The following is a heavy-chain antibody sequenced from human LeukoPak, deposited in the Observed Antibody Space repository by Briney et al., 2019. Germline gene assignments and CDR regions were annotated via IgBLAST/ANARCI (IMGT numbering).Heavy chain of an antibody. CDR2: IIPIFGTA. CDR1: GGTFSSYA. Sequence: ASVKVSCKASGGTFSSYAISWVRQAPGQGLEWMGGIIPIFGTANYAQEFQGRVTITADESTSTAYMELSSLRSEDTAVYYCARGPEEDSSGYYDLYYYYGMDVWGQGTTVTVSS. CDR3: ARGPEEDSSGYYDLYYYYGMDV. D-gene: IGHD3-22*01. J-gene: IGHJ6*02. V-gene: IGHV1-69*13.